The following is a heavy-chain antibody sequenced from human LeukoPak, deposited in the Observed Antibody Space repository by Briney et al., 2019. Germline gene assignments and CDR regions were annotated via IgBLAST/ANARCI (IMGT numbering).Heavy chain of an antibody. D-gene: IGHD6-19*01. CDR1: GFTVSSNY. J-gene: IGHJ4*02. V-gene: IGHV3-66*01. Sequence: PGGSLRLSCAASGFTVSSNYMSWVRQAPGKGLEWVSVIYSGGSTYYADSVKGRFTISRDNSKNTLYLQMNSLRAEDTAVNYCARDHIAVAGTEDYWGQGTLVTVSS. CDR2: IYSGGST. CDR3: ARDHIAVAGTEDY.